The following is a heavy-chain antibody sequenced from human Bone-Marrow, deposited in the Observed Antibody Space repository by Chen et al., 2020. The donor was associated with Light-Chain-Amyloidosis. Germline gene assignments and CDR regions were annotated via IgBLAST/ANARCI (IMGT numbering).Heavy chain of an antibody. CDR3: TTDPSDYDFWSGSRWFDP. V-gene: IGHV3-15*01. CDR1: GFTFGKAW. CDR2: IKSKSDGGTT. Sequence: EVQLVESGGGWVKPGGSLGLSCAASGFTFGKAWRSWVRQAPGKGLEWVGRIKSKSDGGTTDYAAPVKGRFTISRDDSKNTLYLQMNSLKTEDTAVYYCTTDPSDYDFWSGSRWFDPWGQGTLVTVSS. J-gene: IGHJ5*02. D-gene: IGHD3-3*01.